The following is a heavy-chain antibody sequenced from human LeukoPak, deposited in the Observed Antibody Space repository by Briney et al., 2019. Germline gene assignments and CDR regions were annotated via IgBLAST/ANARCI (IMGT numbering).Heavy chain of an antibody. D-gene: IGHD6-13*01. CDR1: GFTFNTYA. J-gene: IGHJ4*02. Sequence: GGSLRLSCAASGFTFNTYAMKWVRQAPGKGLEWVAYIRHDGNNKHYADSVKGRFTISRDNSKNTLYLQMNSLRPEDTAVYYCAPRFESTAIEETGTVHWGQGTLVIVSS. CDR2: IRHDGNNK. CDR3: APRFESTAIEETGTVH. V-gene: IGHV3-30*02.